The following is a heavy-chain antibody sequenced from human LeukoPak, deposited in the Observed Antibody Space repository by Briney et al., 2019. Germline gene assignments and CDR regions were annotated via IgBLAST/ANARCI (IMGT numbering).Heavy chain of an antibody. CDR3: ARTLHYDFWSGYYREANYFDY. CDR1: GGSISSSSYY. Sequence: TSSETLSLTCTVSGGSISSSSYYWGWIRQPPGKGLEWIGYIYYSGSTNYNPSLKSRVTISVDTSKNQFSLKLSSVTAADTAVYYCARTLHYDFWSGYYREANYFDYWGQGTLVTVSS. CDR2: IYYSGST. V-gene: IGHV4-61*05. D-gene: IGHD3-3*01. J-gene: IGHJ4*02.